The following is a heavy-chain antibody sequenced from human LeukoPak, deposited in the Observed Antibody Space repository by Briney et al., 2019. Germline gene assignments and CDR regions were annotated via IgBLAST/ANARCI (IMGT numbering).Heavy chain of an antibody. D-gene: IGHD6-19*01. Sequence: GGSLRLSCAASGFTFSSYGMHWVRQAPGKGLEWLAFIRYDGSNKYYADSVKGRFTISRDNSKNTLYLQMNSLRAEDTAVYYCAREYSSGWPDAFDIWGQGTMVTVSS. CDR1: GFTFSSYG. CDR2: IRYDGSNK. V-gene: IGHV3-30*02. J-gene: IGHJ3*02. CDR3: AREYSSGWPDAFDI.